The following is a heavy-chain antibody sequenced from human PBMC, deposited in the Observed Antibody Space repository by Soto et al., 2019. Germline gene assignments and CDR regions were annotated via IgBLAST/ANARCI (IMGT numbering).Heavy chain of an antibody. CDR3: ARDCPAYDSSLGGFDY. V-gene: IGHV4-30-4*01. D-gene: IGHD3-22*01. J-gene: IGHJ4*02. CDR2: IYYSGST. CDR1: GGSISSGDYY. Sequence: SETLSLTCTVSGGSISSGDYYWSWIRQPPGKGLEWIGYIYYSGSTYYNPSLKSRVTISVDTSKNQFSLKLSSVTAADTAVYYCARDCPAYDSSLGGFDYWGQGTLVTVSS.